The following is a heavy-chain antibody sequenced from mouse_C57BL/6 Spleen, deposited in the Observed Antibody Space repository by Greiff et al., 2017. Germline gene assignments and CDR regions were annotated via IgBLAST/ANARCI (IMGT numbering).Heavy chain of an antibody. V-gene: IGHV1-15*01. CDR2: IDPETGGT. Sequence: QVHVKQSGAELVRPGASVTLSCKASGYTFTDYEMHWVKQTPVHGLEWIGAIDPETGGTAYNQKFKGKAILTADKSSSTAYMELRSLTSEDSAVYYCTRYGTTVGATDYWGQGTTLTVSS. D-gene: IGHD1-1*01. CDR3: TRYGTTVGATDY. J-gene: IGHJ2*01. CDR1: GYTFTDYE.